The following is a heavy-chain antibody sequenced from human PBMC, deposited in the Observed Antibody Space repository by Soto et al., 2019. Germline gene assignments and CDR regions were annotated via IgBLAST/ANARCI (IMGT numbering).Heavy chain of an antibody. V-gene: IGHV1-69*12. CDR2: IMPVFPTP. CDR3: ARDKDRLQLGGNYYYILDV. Sequence: QVQLVQSGAEVKKPGSSVKVSCKASGGTFSTSAISWVRQAPGQGLEWVGGIMPVFPTPDYAQNFQGRVTITADESTTTAYLELTSLRAADTAVYYWARDKDRLQLGGNYYYILDVWGQGTAITVSS. CDR1: GGTFSTSA. D-gene: IGHD1-1*01. J-gene: IGHJ6*02.